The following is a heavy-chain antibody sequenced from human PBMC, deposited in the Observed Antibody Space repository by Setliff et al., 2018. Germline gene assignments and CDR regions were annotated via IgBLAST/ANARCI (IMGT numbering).Heavy chain of an antibody. Sequence: GGSLRLSCAVTGFTVREHHISWVRQAPGKGLEWISVMYTGGDTNHADSVKGRFTVSRDNAKNSLYLQMNSLRAEDTAVYYCAREKMATNYYYYYMDVWGKGTTVTVS. V-gene: IGHV3-66*01. CDR2: MYTGGDT. J-gene: IGHJ6*03. D-gene: IGHD5-12*01. CDR3: AREKMATNYYYYYMDV. CDR1: GFTVREHH.